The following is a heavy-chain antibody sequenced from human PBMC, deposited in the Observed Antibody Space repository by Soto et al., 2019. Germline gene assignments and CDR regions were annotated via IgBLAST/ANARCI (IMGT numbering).Heavy chain of an antibody. Sequence: EVQLVESGGGLVQPGGSLRLSCAASGFIFSNYGMHWVRQAPGTGLEWISYVGASATSRYYADSVKGRFTISRDNAKNSMYLQMNRLGDDDTAVYYCSGGLTLGGRSGLGFDYWGQGTLVTVSS. CDR2: VGASATSR. J-gene: IGHJ4*02. CDR3: SGGLTLGGRSGLGFDY. V-gene: IGHV3-48*02. CDR1: GFIFSNYG. D-gene: IGHD3-3*01.